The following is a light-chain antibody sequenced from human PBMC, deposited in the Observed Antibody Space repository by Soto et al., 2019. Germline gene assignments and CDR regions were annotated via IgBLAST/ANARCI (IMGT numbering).Light chain of an antibody. CDR2: DAS. V-gene: IGKV3D-20*01. CDR3: QQYGDSPRGT. J-gene: IGKJ4*01. Sequence: EIVLTQFPATLSLSPGERATLSCRASQSIIDYLAWYQQKPGLAPRLLIYDASTRATGVPDRFRGSGSGTDFTLTINRLEPEDSAVYYCQQYGDSPRGTFGGGTKVEIK. CDR1: QSIIDY.